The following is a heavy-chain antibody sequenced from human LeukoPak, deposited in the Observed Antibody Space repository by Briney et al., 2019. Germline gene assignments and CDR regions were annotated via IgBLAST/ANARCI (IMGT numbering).Heavy chain of an antibody. CDR2: ISPYNGNT. CDR1: GYTFTSYG. D-gene: IGHD5-18*01. J-gene: IGHJ6*03. CDR3: ARDSGTAMVKGYYYYYYMDV. Sequence: ASVKVSCKASGYTFTSYGISWVRQAPGQGLEWMGWISPYNGNTNYAQKLQGRVTMTTDTSTSTAYMELRSLRSDDTAVYYCARDSGTAMVKGYYYYYYMDVWGKGTTVTVSS. V-gene: IGHV1-18*01.